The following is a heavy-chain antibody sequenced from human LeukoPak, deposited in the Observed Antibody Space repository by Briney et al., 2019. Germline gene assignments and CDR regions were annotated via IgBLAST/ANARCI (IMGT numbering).Heavy chain of an antibody. Sequence: GGSLRLSCAASGFTFSSYGMHWVRQAPGKGLEWVAFIRYDGSNKYYADSVKGRFTISRDNSKNTLYLQMNSLRAEDTAVYYCAKDLWGELSTAPPDYWGQGTLVTVSS. V-gene: IGHV3-30*02. CDR3: AKDLWGELSTAPPDY. CDR1: GFTFSSYG. J-gene: IGHJ4*02. CDR2: IRYDGSNK. D-gene: IGHD3-16*02.